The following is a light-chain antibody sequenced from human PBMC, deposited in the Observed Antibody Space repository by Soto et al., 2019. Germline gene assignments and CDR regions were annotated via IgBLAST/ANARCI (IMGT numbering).Light chain of an antibody. J-gene: IGLJ3*02. CDR2: YDD. V-gene: IGLV1-36*01. CDR3: AAWDDSLNGPV. CDR1: NSNIGNNA. Sequence: QSVLTQPPSVSEAPRQRVTISCSGSNSNIGNNAVNWYQQLPGKAPKLLIYYDDLRPSGVSDRFSGSKSGTSASLAIRGLRSEDEADYYCAAWDDSLNGPVFGGGTQLTVL.